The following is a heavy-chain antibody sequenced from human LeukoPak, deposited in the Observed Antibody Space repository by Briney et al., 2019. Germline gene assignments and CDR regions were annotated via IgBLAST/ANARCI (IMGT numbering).Heavy chain of an antibody. D-gene: IGHD6-19*01. V-gene: IGHV4-34*01. Sequence: SETLSLTCVVYGGSFSGYYWSWIRQPPGKGLEWIGEINHSGSTNYNPSLKSRVTISVDTSKNQFSLKLSSVTAADTAVYYCARGRVAVAGTNFDYWGQGTLVTVSS. CDR1: GGSFSGYY. J-gene: IGHJ4*02. CDR3: ARGRVAVAGTNFDY. CDR2: INHSGST.